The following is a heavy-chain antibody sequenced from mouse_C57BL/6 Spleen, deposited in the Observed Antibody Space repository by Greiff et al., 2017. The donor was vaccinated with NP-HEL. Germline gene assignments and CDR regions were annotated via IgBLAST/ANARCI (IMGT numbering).Heavy chain of an antibody. J-gene: IGHJ4*01. Sequence: VQLQQPGAELVKPGASVKLSCKASGYTFTSYWMQWVKQRPGQGLEWIGEIDPSDSYTNYNQKFKGKATLTVDTSSSTAYMQLSSLTSEDSAVYYCERNPFTTVVAKGAMDYWGQGTSVTVSS. CDR1: GYTFTSYW. CDR2: IDPSDSYT. D-gene: IGHD1-1*01. V-gene: IGHV1-50*01. CDR3: ERNPFTTVVAKGAMDY.